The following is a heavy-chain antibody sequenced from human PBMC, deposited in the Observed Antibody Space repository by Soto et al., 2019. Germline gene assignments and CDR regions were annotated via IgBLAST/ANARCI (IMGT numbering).Heavy chain of an antibody. J-gene: IGHJ5*02. CDR2: INHSGSA. D-gene: IGHD6-19*01. CDR1: GGSFSGYI. CDR3: ARGLITGRQYSWGWYHSDP. Sequence: QVQLQQSGAGLLKPSETLSLTCDVYGGSFSGYIWTWIRQTPGKGLQWIGQINHSGSANYNPSLKSRAPTSAHTSTTQFSLDLSSVTAAETAVYYCARGLITGRQYSWGWYHSDPWGQGTQVTVSS. V-gene: IGHV4-34*01.